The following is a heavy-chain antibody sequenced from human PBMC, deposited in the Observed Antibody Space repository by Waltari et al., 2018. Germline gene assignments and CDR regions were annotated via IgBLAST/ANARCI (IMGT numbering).Heavy chain of an antibody. Sequence: QVQLVQSGAEVKKPGSSVKVSCKASGGTFSSYAISWVRQAPGQGLEWMGGIIPTFGTANYAKKFQGRVTITADESTSTAYMELSSLRSEDTAVYYCARVSMYYYDSSGYLNAFDIWGQGTMVTVSS. CDR1: GGTFSSYA. CDR3: ARVSMYYYDSSGYLNAFDI. V-gene: IGHV1-69*01. CDR2: IIPTFGTA. D-gene: IGHD3-22*01. J-gene: IGHJ3*02.